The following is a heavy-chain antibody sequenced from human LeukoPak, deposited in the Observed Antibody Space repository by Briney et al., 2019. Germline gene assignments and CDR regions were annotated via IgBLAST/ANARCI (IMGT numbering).Heavy chain of an antibody. CDR3: ARPDTAMVSSGMDV. CDR2: INPNSGGT. CDR1: GYTFTGYY. V-gene: IGHV1-2*02. Sequence: ASVKVSCKASGYTFTGYYMHWVRQAPGQGLEWMGWINPNSGGTNYAQKFQGRVTMTRDTSISTAYMELSRLRSDDTAVYYCARPDTAMVSSGMDVWGQGTTVTVSS. J-gene: IGHJ6*02. D-gene: IGHD5-18*01.